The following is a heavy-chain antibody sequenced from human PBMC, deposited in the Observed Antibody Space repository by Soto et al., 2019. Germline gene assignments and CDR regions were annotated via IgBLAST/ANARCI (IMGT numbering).Heavy chain of an antibody. CDR3: APGEPLLY. CDR1: GFTFTKFG. D-gene: IGHD3-10*01. CDR2: IWYDGSHK. Sequence: QMQLVESGGGVVQPGGSLRLSCAASGFTFTKFGMHWVRQAPGKGLEWVAIIWYDGSHKYYADSVKGRFTISRDNSKNTVSLHMDSLGAEDTAMYYCAPGEPLLYRGRGTLVTVSS. J-gene: IGHJ4*02. V-gene: IGHV3-33*01.